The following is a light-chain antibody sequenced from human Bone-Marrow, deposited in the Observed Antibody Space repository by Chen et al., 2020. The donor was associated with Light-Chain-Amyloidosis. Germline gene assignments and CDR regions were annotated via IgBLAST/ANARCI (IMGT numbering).Light chain of an antibody. J-gene: IGLJ3*02. CDR1: NIGSTR. Sequence: SYVLTQPSSVSVAPGQTATIACGGNNIGSTRVHWYQQTPGQAPLLVVYDDSDRPSGIPERLAGSNSGTAATLTISRVEAGDRADYYCQVWDRSSDRPVFGGGTKLTVL. V-gene: IGLV3-21*02. CDR3: QVWDRSSDRPV. CDR2: DDS.